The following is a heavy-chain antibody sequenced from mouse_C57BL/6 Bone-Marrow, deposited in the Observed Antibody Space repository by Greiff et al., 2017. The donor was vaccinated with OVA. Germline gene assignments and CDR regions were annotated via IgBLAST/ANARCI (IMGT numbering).Heavy chain of an antibody. V-gene: IGHV1-15*01. Sequence: QVQLQQSGAELVRPGASVTLSCKASGYTFTDYEMHWVKQTPVHGLEWIGAIDPETGGTAYNQKFKGKAILTADKSSSTAYMELRSLTSEDSAVYYCTNYDGYYVGVAYWGQGTLVTVSA. CDR3: TNYDGYYVGVAY. CDR2: IDPETGGT. J-gene: IGHJ3*01. CDR1: GYTFTDYE. D-gene: IGHD2-3*01.